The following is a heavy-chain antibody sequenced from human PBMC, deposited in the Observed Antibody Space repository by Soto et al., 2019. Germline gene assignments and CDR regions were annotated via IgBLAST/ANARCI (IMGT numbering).Heavy chain of an antibody. V-gene: IGHV4-4*07. CDR2: IYTSGST. CDR3: ARGGRDYGSGSYYPDYYYGMDV. J-gene: IGHJ6*02. D-gene: IGHD3-10*01. Sequence: SETLSLTCTVSGGSISSDYWSWIRQPAGKGLEWIGRIYTSGSTNYNPSLKSRVTMSVDTSKNQFSLKLSSVTAADTAVYYCARGGRDYGSGSYYPDYYYGMDVWGQGTTVTVSS. CDR1: GGSISSDY.